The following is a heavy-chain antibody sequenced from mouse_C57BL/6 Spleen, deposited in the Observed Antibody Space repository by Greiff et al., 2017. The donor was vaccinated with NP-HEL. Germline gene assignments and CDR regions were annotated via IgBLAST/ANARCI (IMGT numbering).Heavy chain of an antibody. CDR3: ARHSSGYYYYAMDY. Sequence: EVNVVESGGGLVKPGGSLKLSCAASGFTFSDYGMHWVRQAPEKGLEWVAYISSGSSTIYYADTVKGRFTISRDNAKNTLFLQMTSLRSEDTAMYYCARHSSGYYYYAMDYWGQGTSVTVSS. J-gene: IGHJ4*01. CDR1: GFTFSDYG. V-gene: IGHV5-17*01. D-gene: IGHD3-2*02. CDR2: ISSGSSTI.